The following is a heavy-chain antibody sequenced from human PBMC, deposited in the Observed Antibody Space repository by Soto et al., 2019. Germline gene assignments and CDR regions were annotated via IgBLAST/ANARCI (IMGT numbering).Heavy chain of an antibody. J-gene: IGHJ4*02. Sequence: QVQLQQWGAGLLKPSETLSLTCAVYGGSFSGYYWSWIRQPPGKGLEWIGEINHSGSTNYNPSLKSRVTISVDTSKNQFSLKLSSVTAADTAVYYCARGVIVVVPAAIQGPAFDYWGQGTLVTVSS. CDR2: INHSGST. V-gene: IGHV4-34*01. CDR1: GGSFSGYY. CDR3: ARGVIVVVPAAIQGPAFDY. D-gene: IGHD2-2*02.